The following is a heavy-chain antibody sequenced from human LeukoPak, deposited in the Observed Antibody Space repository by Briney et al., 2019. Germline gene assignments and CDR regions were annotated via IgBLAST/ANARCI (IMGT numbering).Heavy chain of an antibody. V-gene: IGHV4-39*07. J-gene: IGHJ5*02. D-gene: IGHD5-24*01. CDR3: ARESLTWLQSRTSWFDP. Sequence: GSLRLSCAASGFSLSTYWMSWVRQPPGKGLEWIGTIYYSGSTYYNPSLKSRVTISVDSSKNQFSLRLSSVTAADTAVYYCARESLTWLQSRTSWFDPWGQGTLVTVSS. CDR2: IYYSGST. CDR1: GFSLSTYW.